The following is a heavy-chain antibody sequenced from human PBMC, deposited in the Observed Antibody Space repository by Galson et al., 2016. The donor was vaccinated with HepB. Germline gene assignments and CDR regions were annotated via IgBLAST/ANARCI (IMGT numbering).Heavy chain of an antibody. CDR2: MNPSSGNT. D-gene: IGHD6-25*01. CDR3: TRGGGQGFDP. CDR1: GYTFTRND. Sequence: SVKVSCKATGYTFTRNDINWVRQATGQGLEWMGWMNPSSGNTGYARKFQGRVTMTRNTSISTAYMELSSLRSDDTAVYYCTRGGGQGFDPWGQGTRVTVS. J-gene: IGHJ5*02. V-gene: IGHV1-8*01.